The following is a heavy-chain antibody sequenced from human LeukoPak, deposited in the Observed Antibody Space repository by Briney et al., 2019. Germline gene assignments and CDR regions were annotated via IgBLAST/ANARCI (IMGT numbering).Heavy chain of an antibody. CDR2: SYHGGSP. J-gene: IGHJ4*02. CDR1: GASISNMD. CDR3: ARGVRQQLAYYYFDY. Sequence: SQTLSLTCSVSGASISNMDWSWIRQSPGKGLEWMGYSYHGGSPYYNPSLRSRLLISVDTSKNQFSLKLSSVTVADTAVYYCARGVRQQLAYYYFDYWGQGTVVTVSS. V-gene: IGHV4-30-4*01. D-gene: IGHD6-13*01.